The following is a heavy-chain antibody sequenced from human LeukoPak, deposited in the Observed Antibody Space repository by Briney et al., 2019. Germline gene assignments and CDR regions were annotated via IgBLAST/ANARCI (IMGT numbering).Heavy chain of an antibody. CDR2: IYYSGST. CDR3: AGSTDYGGNSPFDY. CDR1: GGSISSYY. D-gene: IGHD4-17*01. V-gene: IGHV4-59*12. Sequence: PSETLSLTCTVSGGSISSYYWSWIRQPPGKGLEWIGYIYYSGSTNYNPSLKSRVTISVDTSKNQFSLKLSSVTAADTAVYYCAGSTDYGGNSPFDYWGRGTLVTVSS. J-gene: IGHJ4*02.